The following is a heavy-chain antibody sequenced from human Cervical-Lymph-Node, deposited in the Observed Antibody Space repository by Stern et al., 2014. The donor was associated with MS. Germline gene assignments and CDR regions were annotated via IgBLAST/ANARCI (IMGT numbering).Heavy chain of an antibody. Sequence: VQLEESGGGVVQPGRSLRLSCSPSGFAFSTYGMHWVRQAPGKGLEWVALISFDGAKTYYADSVKGRFTISRDNPKNTLYLQMKSLRGEDTAVYYCATGSDWYPLDYWGQGTLVTVSS. J-gene: IGHJ4*02. CDR3: ATGSDWYPLDY. CDR1: GFAFSTYG. CDR2: ISFDGAKT. V-gene: IGHV3-30*03. D-gene: IGHD6-19*01.